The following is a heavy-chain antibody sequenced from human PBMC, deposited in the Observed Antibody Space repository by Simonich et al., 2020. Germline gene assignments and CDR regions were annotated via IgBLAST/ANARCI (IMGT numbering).Heavy chain of an antibody. Sequence: EVQLVESGGGLVQPGRSLRLSCAASGFTFDDYAMHWVRQAPRKGLGVVSGISGISGSIGYADSVKGRFTISRDNAKNSLYLQMNSLRAEDMALYYCAKDIAAAGAEYFQHWGQGTLVTVSS. CDR1: GFTFDDYA. D-gene: IGHD6-13*01. CDR3: AKDIAAAGAEYFQH. V-gene: IGHV3-9*03. J-gene: IGHJ1*01. CDR2: ISGISGSI.